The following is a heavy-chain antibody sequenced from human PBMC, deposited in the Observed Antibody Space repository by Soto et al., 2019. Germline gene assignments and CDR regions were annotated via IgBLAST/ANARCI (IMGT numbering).Heavy chain of an antibody. J-gene: IGHJ4*02. CDR2: ISYDGSNK. D-gene: IGHD1-26*01. Sequence: PGGSLRLSCAASGFTFSSYGMHWVRQAPGKGLEWVAVISYDGSNKYYADSVKGRFTFSRDISKNTLYLQMNSLRAEDTAVYYCAKDKGIVGATPHYWGQGTLVTVSS. V-gene: IGHV3-30*18. CDR1: GFTFSSYG. CDR3: AKDKGIVGATPHY.